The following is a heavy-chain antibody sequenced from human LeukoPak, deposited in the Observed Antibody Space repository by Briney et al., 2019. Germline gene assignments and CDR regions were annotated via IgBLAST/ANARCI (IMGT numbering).Heavy chain of an antibody. CDR3: AKDSSISWFGGDSQ. CDR2: IRPDGSYI. Sequence: GGSLRLSCAASRFIFSTYGMHWVRQAPGKGLEWVAFIRPDGSYINYADSVKGRFTISRDNSKNTLYLQMNSLRTEDTAVYYCAKDSSISWFGGDSQWGQGTLVTVSS. D-gene: IGHD3-10*01. J-gene: IGHJ4*02. V-gene: IGHV3-30*02. CDR1: RFIFSTYG.